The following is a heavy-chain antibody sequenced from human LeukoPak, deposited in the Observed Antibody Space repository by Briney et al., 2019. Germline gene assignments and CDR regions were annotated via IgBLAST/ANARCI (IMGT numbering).Heavy chain of an antibody. V-gene: IGHV3-21*04. CDR2: ISSSSSYI. CDR3: ARKRIIAAAGTWVYFDY. J-gene: IGHJ4*02. CDR1: GFTFSSYS. D-gene: IGHD6-13*01. Sequence: GGSLRLSCAASGFTFSSYSMNWVRQAPGKGLEWVSSISSSSSYIYYADSVKGRFTISRDNAKNSLYLQMNSLRAEDTAVYYCARKRIIAAAGTWVYFDYWGQGTLVTVSS.